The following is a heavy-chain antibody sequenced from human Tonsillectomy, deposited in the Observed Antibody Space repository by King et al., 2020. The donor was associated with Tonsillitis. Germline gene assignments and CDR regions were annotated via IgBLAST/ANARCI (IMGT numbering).Heavy chain of an antibody. CDR1: GFTFTSYN. Sequence: VQLVESGGGLVKPGGSLRLSCAASGFTFTSYNMDWVRQAPGKGLEWVASISSSSSYIYYADSVRGRFTISRDSAKNSLYLQMNSLRAEDTAVYYCARELSSSWYMVEYYYYGMDVWGQGTTVTVSS. J-gene: IGHJ6*02. D-gene: IGHD6-13*01. V-gene: IGHV3-21*01. CDR2: ISSSSSYI. CDR3: ARELSSSWYMVEYYYYGMDV.